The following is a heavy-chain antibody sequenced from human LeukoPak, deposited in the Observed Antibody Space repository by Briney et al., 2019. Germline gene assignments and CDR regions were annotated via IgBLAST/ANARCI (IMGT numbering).Heavy chain of an antibody. D-gene: IGHD3-9*01. V-gene: IGHV3-30*02. CDR3: AKAQKRDILTGYYTAFDS. J-gene: IGHJ4*02. CDR1: GFTVLTYG. CDR2: IRYDGSDK. Sequence: GGSLRLSCAAAGFTVLTYGMHWVRQAPGEGLAWVASIRYDGSDKYYADAVKGRFTISRDNSKNTLYLQMNSLRAEDTAVYYCAKAQKRDILTGYYTAFDSWGQGTLVNVSS.